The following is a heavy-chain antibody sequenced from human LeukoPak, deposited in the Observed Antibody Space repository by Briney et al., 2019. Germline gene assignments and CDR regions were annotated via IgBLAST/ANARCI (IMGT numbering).Heavy chain of an antibody. Sequence: PSETLSLTCTVSGGPISSHYWSWIRQPAGKGLEWIGRIYNSGSTNYNPSLKSRVTISLDKSKNQFSLKLSSVTAADTAVYYCARLRYNWNYAVDYWGHGTLVTVS. J-gene: IGHJ4*01. CDR2: IYNSGST. D-gene: IGHD1-7*01. CDR3: ARLRYNWNYAVDY. V-gene: IGHV4-4*07. CDR1: GGPISSHY.